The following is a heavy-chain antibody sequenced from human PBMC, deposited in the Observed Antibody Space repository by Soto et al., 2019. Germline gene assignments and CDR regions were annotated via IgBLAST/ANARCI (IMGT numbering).Heavy chain of an antibody. J-gene: IGHJ6*02. CDR2: LIPIFDTP. CDR3: ARALGERRFGAMDV. D-gene: IGHD3-10*01. Sequence: QVQLVQSGAEVKKPGSSVKVSCKASGDTFISYAISWVRQAPGQGPEWMGGLIPIFDTPKYAQKFQGRVTITADESTSTAYMELSSLKFEYTAVYYCARALGERRFGAMDVWGQGTTVTVSS. V-gene: IGHV1-69*01. CDR1: GDTFISYA.